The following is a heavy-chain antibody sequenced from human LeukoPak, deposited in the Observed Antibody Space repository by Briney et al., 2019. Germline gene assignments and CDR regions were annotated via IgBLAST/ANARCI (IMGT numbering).Heavy chain of an antibody. D-gene: IGHD3-22*01. CDR3: AGEDNYYDRSGYYLY. Sequence: SETLSLTCTVSGGSISSYYWSWIRQPPGKGLEWIGYIYYSGSTNYNPSLKSRVTISVDTSKNQFSLKLSSVTAADTAVYYCAGEDNYYDRSGYYLYWGQGTLVTVSS. J-gene: IGHJ4*02. V-gene: IGHV4-59*01. CDR1: GGSISSYY. CDR2: IYYSGST.